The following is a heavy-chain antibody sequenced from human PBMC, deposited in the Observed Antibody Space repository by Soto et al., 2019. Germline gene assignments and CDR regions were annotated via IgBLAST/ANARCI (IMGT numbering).Heavy chain of an antibody. CDR3: AKSKDIVATIRRYYYYGMDV. D-gene: IGHD5-12*01. Sequence: GGSLRLSCAASGFTFSSYSMDWVRQAPGKGLEWVSSISSSSSYIYYADSVKGRFTISRDNAKNSLYLQMNSLRAEDTAVYYCAKSKDIVATIRRYYYYGMDVWGQGTTVTVSS. CDR1: GFTFSSYS. J-gene: IGHJ6*02. V-gene: IGHV3-21*01. CDR2: ISSSSSYI.